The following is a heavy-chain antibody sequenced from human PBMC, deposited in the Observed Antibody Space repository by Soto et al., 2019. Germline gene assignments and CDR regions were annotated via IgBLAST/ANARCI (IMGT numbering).Heavy chain of an antibody. D-gene: IGHD2-15*01. CDR2: IIPIFGTA. CDR1: GGTFSSYA. V-gene: IGHV1-69*13. J-gene: IGHJ6*02. Sequence: GASVKVSCKASGGTFSSYAISWVRQAPGQGLEWMGGIIPIFGTASYAQKFQGRVTITADESTSTAYMELSSLRSEDTAVYYCARDLRSLRPHSGGKIYYYYYGMDVWGQGTTVTVSS. CDR3: ARDLRSLRPHSGGKIYYYYYGMDV.